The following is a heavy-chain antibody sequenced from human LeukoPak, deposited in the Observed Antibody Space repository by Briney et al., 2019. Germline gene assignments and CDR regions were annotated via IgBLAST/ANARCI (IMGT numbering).Heavy chain of an antibody. J-gene: IGHJ4*02. D-gene: IGHD6-19*01. CDR1: GFSLTTSGVG. CDR3: SRTRLGQIGWTNDY. CDR2: IYWDDDK. Sequence: SGPTLVKPTQTLTLTCTFSGFSLTTSGVGVGWIRQPPGKALEWLALIYWDDDKRYSPSLKSRVTITKDTSKNQVVLTMTNMDPVDTATYYCSRTRLGQIGWTNDYWGQGTLVTVSS. V-gene: IGHV2-5*02.